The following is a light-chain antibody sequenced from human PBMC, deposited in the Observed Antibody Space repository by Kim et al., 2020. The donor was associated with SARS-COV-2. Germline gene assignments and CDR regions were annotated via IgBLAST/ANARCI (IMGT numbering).Light chain of an antibody. Sequence: SYELTQPPSVSVSPGQTASITCSGDKLGDKYACWYQQKPGQSPVLVIYQDSKRPSGIPERFSGSNSGNTATLTISRTPAMDEAASYCPAWDSSTQVVFGG. J-gene: IGLJ2*01. CDR3: PAWDSSTQVV. CDR1: KLGDKY. V-gene: IGLV3-1*01. CDR2: QDS.